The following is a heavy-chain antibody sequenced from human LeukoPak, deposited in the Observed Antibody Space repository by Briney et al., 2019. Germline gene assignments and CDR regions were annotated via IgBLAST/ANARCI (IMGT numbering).Heavy chain of an antibody. CDR3: TTDEAMTRDAEADAFDI. CDR1: GFTFSNAW. Sequence: KTGGSLRLSCAASGFTFSNAWMSWVRQAQGKGLEWVGRIKSKTDGCTREYAAPVKGRFTISRDYSKNTLYLQMNSLKTEDTAVYYCTTDEAMTRDAEADAFDIWGQGTMVTVSS. J-gene: IGHJ3*02. V-gene: IGHV3-15*01. D-gene: IGHD4-11*01. CDR2: IKSKTDGCTR.